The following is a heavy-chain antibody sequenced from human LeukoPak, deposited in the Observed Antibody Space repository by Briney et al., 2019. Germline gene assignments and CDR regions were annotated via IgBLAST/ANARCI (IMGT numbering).Heavy chain of an antibody. D-gene: IGHD3-10*01. CDR1: GGSISSGGYY. CDR2: IYTSGST. J-gene: IGHJ4*02. Sequence: SQTLSLTCTVSGGSISSGGYYWSWIRQPPGKGLEWIGRIYTSGSTNYNPSLKSRVTISLDTSKNQFSLNLSSVTAADTAVYYCARENTIVRGVRFDYWGQGTLVTVSS. CDR3: ARENTIVRGVRFDY. V-gene: IGHV4-61*02.